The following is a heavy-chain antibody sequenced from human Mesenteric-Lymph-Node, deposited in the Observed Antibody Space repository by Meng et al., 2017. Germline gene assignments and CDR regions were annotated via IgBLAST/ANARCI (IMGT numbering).Heavy chain of an antibody. CDR1: GFSFTDHW. CDR3: TNDRLNH. V-gene: IGHV3-74*03. CDR2: IDPDGSDP. D-gene: IGHD1-1*01. J-gene: IGHJ1*01. Sequence: VQLVGSGGGVVQPGTSLGLSCTASGFSFTDHWMHWVRQGPGKGPVWVSRIDPDGSDPTYADSVKGRFSISRDNAKNTVYLQMNSLRAEDSALYYCTNDRLNHWGQGALVTVSS.